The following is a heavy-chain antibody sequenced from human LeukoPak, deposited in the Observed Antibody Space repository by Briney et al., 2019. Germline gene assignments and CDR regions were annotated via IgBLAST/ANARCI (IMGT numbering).Heavy chain of an antibody. CDR2: INPNSGGT. D-gene: IGHD6-6*01. J-gene: IGHJ6*02. Sequence: ASVKVSCKASGYTFTGYYKHWVRQAPGQGLEWMGWINPNSGGTNYAQKFQGRVTMTRDTSISTAYMELSRLRSDDTAVYYCARGQVGQLVHYGMDVWGQGTTVTVSS. CDR1: GYTFTGYY. V-gene: IGHV1-2*02. CDR3: ARGQVGQLVHYGMDV.